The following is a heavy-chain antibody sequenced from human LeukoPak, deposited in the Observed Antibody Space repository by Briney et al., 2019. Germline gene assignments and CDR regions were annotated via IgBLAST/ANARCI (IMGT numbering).Heavy chain of an antibody. D-gene: IGHD3-22*01. Sequence: ASVKVSCKASGYTFTGYYMHWVRQAPGQGLEWMGWINPNSGGTNYAQKFQGRVTMTRDTSISTAYMELSRLRSDDTAVYYCARARRYYYDSSGYDNWSDPWGQGTLVTVSS. CDR2: INPNSGGT. CDR1: GYTFTGYY. J-gene: IGHJ5*02. V-gene: IGHV1-2*02. CDR3: ARARRYYYDSSGYDNWSDP.